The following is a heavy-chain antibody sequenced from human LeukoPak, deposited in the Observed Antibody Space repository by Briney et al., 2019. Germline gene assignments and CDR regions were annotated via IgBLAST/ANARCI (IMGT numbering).Heavy chain of an antibody. V-gene: IGHV4-34*01. J-gene: IGHJ4*02. CDR3: ARHRPYGSGSYYQIPKPIFDY. Sequence: SETLSLTCAVYGGSFSDYYWSWIRQPPGKGLEWIGEINLSGSTNYNPSLKSRVTISVDTSKNQFSLKLSSVTAADTAVYYCARHRPYGSGSYYQIPKPIFDYWGQGTLVTVSS. D-gene: IGHD3-10*01. CDR2: INLSGST. CDR1: GGSFSDYY.